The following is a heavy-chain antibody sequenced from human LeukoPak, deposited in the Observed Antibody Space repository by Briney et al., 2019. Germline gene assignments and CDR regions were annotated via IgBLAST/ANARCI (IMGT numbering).Heavy chain of an antibody. Sequence: SETLSLTCVVYGGSFSGYYWSWIRQPPGKGLEWIGEINHSGSTNYNPSLKSRVTISVDTSKNQFSLKLSSVTAADTAVYYCAMRVEMATIKLLDYWGQGTLVTVSS. D-gene: IGHD5-24*01. V-gene: IGHV4-34*01. CDR1: GGSFSGYY. J-gene: IGHJ4*02. CDR2: INHSGST. CDR3: AMRVEMATIKLLDY.